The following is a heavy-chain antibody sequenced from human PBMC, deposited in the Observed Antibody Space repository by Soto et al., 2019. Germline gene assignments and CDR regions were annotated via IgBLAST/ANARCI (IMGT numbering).Heavy chain of an antibody. J-gene: IGHJ4*02. Sequence: QVQLVQSGAEVKKPGASVKVSCKTSGYSFNNYGISWGRQAPGQGLEWMGWIKPDNDDTDYAQKFHGRGPLTTEASTRTVYMDLRSLKSDDAAVYYCATDRSNSEYWGQGTLVTVSS. CDR3: ATDRSNSEY. D-gene: IGHD6-13*01. V-gene: IGHV1-18*01. CDR1: GYSFNNYG. CDR2: IKPDNDDT.